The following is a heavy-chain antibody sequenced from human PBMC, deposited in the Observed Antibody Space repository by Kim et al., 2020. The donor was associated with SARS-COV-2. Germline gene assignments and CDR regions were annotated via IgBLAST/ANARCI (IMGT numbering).Heavy chain of an antibody. J-gene: IGHJ4*02. D-gene: IGHD3-10*01. Sequence: GGSLRLSCIASGFTFKFYAMTWVRQAPGKGLEWVSTINGRGTDTDYADSVKGRFSISRDNSKNTVNLQMNSLKIEDTAIYYCAKELLWFGGSFFYWGQGTPVTVSS. CDR2: INGRGTDT. CDR3: AKELLWFGGSFFY. V-gene: IGHV3-23*01. CDR1: GFTFKFYA.